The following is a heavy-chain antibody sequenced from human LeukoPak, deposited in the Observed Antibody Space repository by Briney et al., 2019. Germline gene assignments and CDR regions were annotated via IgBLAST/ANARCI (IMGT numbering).Heavy chain of an antibody. D-gene: IGHD6-19*01. CDR2: ISPGGGTT. CDR3: AIGRDIAVAGPGGYFDH. Sequence: GGALRLSCAASGFSFSDHHMNWIRQAPGKGLEWLSYISPGGGTTHFADSVKGRFTMSRDNAKNSLYLQMNSLTAEDTAVYYCAIGRDIAVAGPGGYFDHWGQGTLVTVSS. CDR1: GFSFSDHH. J-gene: IGHJ4*02. V-gene: IGHV3-11*01.